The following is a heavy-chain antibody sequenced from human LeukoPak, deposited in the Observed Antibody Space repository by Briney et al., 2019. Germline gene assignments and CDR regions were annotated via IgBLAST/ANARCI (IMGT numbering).Heavy chain of an antibody. Sequence: GGSLRLSCAASGFTFGSYAMHWVRQAPGKGLEWVAVISYDGSNKYYADSVKGRFTISRDNSKNTLYLQMNSLRAEDTAVYYCARGSAYYYGSGSYYFDYWGQGTLVTVSS. CDR3: ARGSAYYYGSGSYYFDY. CDR1: GFTFGSYA. V-gene: IGHV3-30-3*01. D-gene: IGHD3-10*01. J-gene: IGHJ4*02. CDR2: ISYDGSNK.